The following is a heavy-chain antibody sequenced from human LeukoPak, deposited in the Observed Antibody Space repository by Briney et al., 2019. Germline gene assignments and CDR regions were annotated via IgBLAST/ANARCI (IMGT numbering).Heavy chain of an antibody. J-gene: IGHJ4*02. CDR3: AKDMIVWQDDDY. V-gene: IGHV3-9*01. CDR1: GFTFDDYA. Sequence: GGSLRLSCAASGFTFDDYAMHWVRQAPGKGLEWVSGISWNSGSIGYADSVKGRFTISRDNSKNTLYLQMNSLRAEDTAVYYCAKDMIVWQDDDYWGQGTLVTVSS. CDR2: ISWNSGSI. D-gene: IGHD3-22*01.